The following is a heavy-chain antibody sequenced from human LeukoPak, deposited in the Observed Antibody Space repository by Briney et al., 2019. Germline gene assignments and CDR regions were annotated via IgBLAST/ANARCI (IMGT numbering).Heavy chain of an antibody. D-gene: IGHD3-22*01. Sequence: GRSLRLSCAASGFTFSEYTMHWVRQAPSKGLEWVAVISHDGREIYYADSVKGRFTISRDDSTSTMYLQMNSLRAEDTALYYCARGRSDSGAYCYFGSWGQGTPVTVSS. CDR1: GFTFSEYT. CDR3: ARGRSDSGAYCYFGS. CDR2: ISHDGREI. J-gene: IGHJ4*02. V-gene: IGHV3-30*03.